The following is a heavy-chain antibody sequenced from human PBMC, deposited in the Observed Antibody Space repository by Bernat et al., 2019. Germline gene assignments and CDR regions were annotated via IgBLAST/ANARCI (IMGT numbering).Heavy chain of an antibody. Sequence: QVQLVESGGGVVQPGRSLRLSCAASGFTFSSYAMHWVRQAPGKGLVWVAGISYDGSNKYYADSVKGRFTISRDNSKNTLYLQMNSLRAEDTAVYYCAGATIRYSSGWYEFGCFDYWGQGTLVTVSS. V-gene: IGHV3-30-3*01. D-gene: IGHD6-19*01. CDR2: ISYDGSNK. J-gene: IGHJ4*02. CDR1: GFTFSSYA. CDR3: AGATIRYSSGWYEFGCFDY.